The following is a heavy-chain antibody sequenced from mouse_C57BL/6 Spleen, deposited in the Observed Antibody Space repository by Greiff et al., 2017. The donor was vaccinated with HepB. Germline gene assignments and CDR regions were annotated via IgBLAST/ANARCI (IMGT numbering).Heavy chain of an antibody. J-gene: IGHJ1*03. Sequence: QVQLQQPGAELVKPGASVKLSCKASGYTFTSYWMHWVKQRPGQGLEWIGMIHPNSGSTNYNEKFKSKATLTVDKSSSTAYMQLSSLKSEDSAVCYCARDYGSSYWYFDVWGTGTTVTVSS. D-gene: IGHD1-1*01. CDR2: IHPNSGST. CDR1: GYTFTSYW. CDR3: ARDYGSSYWYFDV. V-gene: IGHV1-64*01.